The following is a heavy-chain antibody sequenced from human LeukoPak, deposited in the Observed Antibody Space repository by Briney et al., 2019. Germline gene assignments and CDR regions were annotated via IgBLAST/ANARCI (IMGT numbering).Heavy chain of an antibody. Sequence: PSETLSLTCTVSGGSISSYYWSWIRQPAGKGLEWIGRIYTSGSTNYNPSFKSRVTMSVDTSKNQFSLKLSSVTAADTAVYYCASLHCSSTSCYNNWFDPWGQGTLVTVSS. D-gene: IGHD2-2*02. V-gene: IGHV4-4*07. J-gene: IGHJ5*02. CDR1: GGSISSYY. CDR2: IYTSGST. CDR3: ASLHCSSTSCYNNWFDP.